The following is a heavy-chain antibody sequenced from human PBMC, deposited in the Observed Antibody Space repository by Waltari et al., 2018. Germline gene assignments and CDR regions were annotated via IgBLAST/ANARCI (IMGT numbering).Heavy chain of an antibody. CDR2: VYAGDSDT. J-gene: IGHJ4*02. CDR1: GYSFTSYW. CDR3: ASMSGYFSSGWYTN. V-gene: IGHV5-51*01. D-gene: IGHD6-19*01. Sequence: EVQLVQSGAEVKKPGESLTISCMGSGYSFTSYWFGWVPQMLGKGLESMGKVYAGDSDTSYSPSFQGQVTISADKSISTAYLQWSSLKASDTAMYYCASMSGYFSSGWYTNWGQGTLVTVSS.